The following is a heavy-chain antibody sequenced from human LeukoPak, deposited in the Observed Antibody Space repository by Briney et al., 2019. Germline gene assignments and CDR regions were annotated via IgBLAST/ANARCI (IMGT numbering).Heavy chain of an antibody. CDR2: ISSSSSYI. J-gene: IGHJ4*02. Sequence: PGGSLRLSCAASGFTFSSYSMNWVRQAPGKGLEWVSSISSSSSYIYYADSVKGRFTISRDNAKNSLYLQMNSLRAEDTAVYYCAKPPYYDSSGCDYWGQGTLVTGSS. D-gene: IGHD3-22*01. CDR3: AKPPYYDSSGCDY. CDR1: GFTFSSYS. V-gene: IGHV3-21*01.